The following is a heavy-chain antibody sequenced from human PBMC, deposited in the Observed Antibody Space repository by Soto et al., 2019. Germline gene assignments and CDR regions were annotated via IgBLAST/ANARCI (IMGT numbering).Heavy chain of an antibody. CDR3: ARALAIAVAVPYFDY. Sequence: ASVKVSCKASGYTFTGYYMHWVRQAPGQGLEWMGWINPNSGGTNYAQKFQGWVTMTRDTSISTAYMELSRLRSDDTAVYYCARALAIAVAVPYFDYWGQGTLVTVSS. V-gene: IGHV1-2*04. J-gene: IGHJ4*02. D-gene: IGHD6-19*01. CDR2: INPNSGGT. CDR1: GYTFTGYY.